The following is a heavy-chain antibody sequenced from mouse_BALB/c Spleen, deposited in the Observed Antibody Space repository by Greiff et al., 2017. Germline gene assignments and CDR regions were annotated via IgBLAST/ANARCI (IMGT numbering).Heavy chain of an antibody. D-gene: IGHD1-1*01. Sequence: SGAELAKPGASVKMSCKASGYTFTSYWMHWVKQRPGQGLEWIGYINPSTGYTEYNQKFKDKATLTADKSSSTAYMQLSSLTSEDSAVYYCASYYGSSYWYFDVWGAGTTVTVSA. V-gene: IGHV1-7*01. CDR1: GYTFTSYW. J-gene: IGHJ1*01. CDR3: ASYYGSSYWYFDV. CDR2: INPSTGYT.